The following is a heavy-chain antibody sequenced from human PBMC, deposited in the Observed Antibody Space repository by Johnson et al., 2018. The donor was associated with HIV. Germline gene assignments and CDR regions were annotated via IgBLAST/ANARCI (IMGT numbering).Heavy chain of an antibody. CDR3: AKEGRYVEGAFDI. V-gene: IGHV3-30*18. CDR2: ISYDGSNK. Sequence: VQLVESGGGVVQPGRSLRLSCAASGFTFSTYVMYWVRQAPGKGLEWVALISYDGSNKYYADSVKGRFTISRDNSKNTLYLQMNSLRAEDTAVYYCAKEGRYVEGAFDIWGQGTMVTVSS. CDR1: GFTFSTYV. J-gene: IGHJ3*02. D-gene: IGHD5-12*01.